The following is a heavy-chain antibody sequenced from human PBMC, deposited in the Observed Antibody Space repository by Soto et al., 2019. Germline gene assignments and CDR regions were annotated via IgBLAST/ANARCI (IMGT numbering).Heavy chain of an antibody. Sequence: GASVKVSCKVSGYTLTELSMHWVRQDPGKGLEWMGGFDPEDGETIYAQKFQGRVTMTEDTSTDTAHMELSSLRSEDTAVYYCATKPTYYYDSSGYYYDNWFDPWGQGTLVTVSS. J-gene: IGHJ5*02. CDR3: ATKPTYYYDSSGYYYDNWFDP. CDR1: GYTLTELS. CDR2: FDPEDGET. V-gene: IGHV1-24*01. D-gene: IGHD3-22*01.